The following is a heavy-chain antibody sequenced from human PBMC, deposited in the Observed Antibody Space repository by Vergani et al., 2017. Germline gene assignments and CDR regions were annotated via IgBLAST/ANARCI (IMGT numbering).Heavy chain of an antibody. V-gene: IGHV4-59*01. CDR3: ARGGRYSSYPRYYYMDV. D-gene: IGHD6-13*01. Sequence: QVQLQESGPGLVKPSETLSLTCTVSGGSISSYYWSWIRQPPGKGLEWIGYIYYSGSTNYNPSLESRVTISVDTSKNQFSLKLSSVTAADTAVYYCARGGRYSSYPRYYYMDVWGKGTTVTVSS. J-gene: IGHJ6*03. CDR2: IYYSGST. CDR1: GGSISSYY.